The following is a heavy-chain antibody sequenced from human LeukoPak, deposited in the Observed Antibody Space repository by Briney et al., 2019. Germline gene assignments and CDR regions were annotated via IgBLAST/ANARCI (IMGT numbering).Heavy chain of an antibody. J-gene: IGHJ4*02. D-gene: IGHD2-2*01. CDR3: AKGLPAPVVPAAKVGYFDY. CDR2: ISSSGDIT. Sequence: QPGGSLRLSCAASGFTFHNYAMSWVRQAPGKGLEWVSAISSSGDITFYADSVKGRFTISRDNSRYTLYLQMNSLRAEDTAVYYCAKGLPAPVVPAAKVGYFDYWGQGTLVTVSS. CDR1: GFTFHNYA. V-gene: IGHV3-23*01.